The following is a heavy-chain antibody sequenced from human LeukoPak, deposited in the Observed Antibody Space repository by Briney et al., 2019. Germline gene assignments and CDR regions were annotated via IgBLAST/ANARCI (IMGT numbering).Heavy chain of an antibody. D-gene: IGHD2-15*01. CDR1: GYTFTSYY. CDR2: INPSGGST. J-gene: IGHJ4*02. Sequence: ASVKVSCKASGYTFTSYYMHWVRQAPGQGLEWMGIINPSGGSTSYAQKFQGRVTMTRDTSASTVYMELSSLRSEDTAVYYCARAGALYCSGGSCDDYWGQGTLVTVSS. CDR3: ARAGALYCSGGSCDDY. V-gene: IGHV1-46*01.